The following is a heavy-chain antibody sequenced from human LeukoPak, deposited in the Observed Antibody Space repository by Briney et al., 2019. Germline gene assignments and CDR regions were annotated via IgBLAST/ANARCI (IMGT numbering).Heavy chain of an antibody. Sequence: GASVKVSCKASGYTFTSYYMHWVRQAPGQGLEWMGIINPSGGSTSYAQKLQGRVTMTTDTSTSTAYMELRSLRSDDTAVYYCARDPLERIAVASNWLDPWGQGTLVTVSS. CDR3: ARDPLERIAVASNWLDP. CDR1: GYTFTSYY. CDR2: INPSGGST. D-gene: IGHD6-19*01. J-gene: IGHJ5*02. V-gene: IGHV1-46*01.